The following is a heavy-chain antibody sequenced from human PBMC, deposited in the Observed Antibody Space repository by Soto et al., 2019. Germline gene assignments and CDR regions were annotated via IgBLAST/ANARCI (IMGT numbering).Heavy chain of an antibody. CDR1: GYSFAGYW. J-gene: IGHJ4*02. V-gene: IGHV5-10-1*01. D-gene: IGHD6-19*01. CDR2: IDPSDSQT. CDR3: ATDTIAVAEYYFDS. Sequence: GASLKISCKGSGYSFAGYWITWVRQMPGKGLEWRGRIDPSDSQTYYSPSFRGHVTISAAKSITTVFLQWSSLRASDTAVYYCATDTIAVAEYYFDSWGQGTLVTVSS.